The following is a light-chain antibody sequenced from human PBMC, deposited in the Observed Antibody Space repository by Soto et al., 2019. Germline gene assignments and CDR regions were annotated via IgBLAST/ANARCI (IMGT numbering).Light chain of an antibody. J-gene: IGKJ2*01. CDR3: QQYGSSPPYT. Sequence: EIVMTQSPATLSVSPGERATLSRRASQSVSSNLAWYQQKPGQAPRLLIYGASTRATGIPARFSGSGSGTDFTLTISRLEPEDFAVYYCQQYGSSPPYTFGQGTKVDIK. V-gene: IGKV3-20*01. CDR1: QSVSSN. CDR2: GAS.